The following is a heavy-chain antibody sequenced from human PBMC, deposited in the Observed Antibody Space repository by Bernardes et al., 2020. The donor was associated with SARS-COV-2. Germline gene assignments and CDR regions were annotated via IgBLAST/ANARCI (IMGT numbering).Heavy chain of an antibody. D-gene: IGHD2-8*01. CDR2: IYWNDDK. Sequence: GPTLVKPTQTLTLTCTFSGFSLSTSGVGVGWIRQPPGKALEWLALIYWNDDKRYSPSLKSRLTITKDTSKNQVVLTMTNMDPVDTATYYCAHGCCTNGVWDLFDPWGQGTLVTVSS. J-gene: IGHJ5*02. CDR1: GFSLSTSGVG. V-gene: IGHV2-5*01. CDR3: AHGCCTNGVWDLFDP.